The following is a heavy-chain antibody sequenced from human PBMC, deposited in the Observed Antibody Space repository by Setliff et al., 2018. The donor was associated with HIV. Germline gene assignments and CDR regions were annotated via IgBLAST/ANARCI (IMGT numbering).Heavy chain of an antibody. J-gene: IGHJ6*02. V-gene: IGHV3-23*01. CDR1: GFTVNSGA. Sequence: GGSLRLSCAGSGFTVNSGAMNWVRQAPGKGLEWVSTVGCWGTCTYFADSVKGRFTISADTSKNTLYLQMTRLSAEDTAVYYCARDLDPYFAMAVWGQGTTVTFSS. CDR2: VGCWGTCT. CDR3: ARDLDPYFAMAV.